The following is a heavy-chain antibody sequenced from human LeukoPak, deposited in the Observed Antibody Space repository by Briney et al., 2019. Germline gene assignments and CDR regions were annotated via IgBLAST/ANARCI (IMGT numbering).Heavy chain of an antibody. V-gene: IGHV3-23*01. CDR2: ISGNGGGT. Sequence: GSLRLSCAASGFTFSSYAMSWVRQAPGQGLEWVSAISGNGGGTYYADSVKGRFTVSRDNSKNTLYLQMSSLRAEDSAVYYCAKRSGTGGWYFQHGRQGTLVPVSS. CDR3: AKRSGTGGWYFQH. J-gene: IGHJ1*01. D-gene: IGHD6-19*01. CDR1: GFTFSSYA.